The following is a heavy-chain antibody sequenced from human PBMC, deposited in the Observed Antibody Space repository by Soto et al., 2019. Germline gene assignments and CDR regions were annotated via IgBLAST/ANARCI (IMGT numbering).Heavy chain of an antibody. CDR2: LYDVDGS. CDR3: ATWHEREHAFDV. V-gene: IGHV3-53*01. Sequence: DVQLVESGGGLIQPGESLRLSCADFGLTISGKKYVAWVRKAPGKGLEWVSGLYDVDGSFYADSVTGRFTTSSDSSKTTVYLQMNDLRPDDTAVYYCATWHEREHAFDVWGQGTTVTISS. CDR1: GLTISGKKY. D-gene: IGHD1-1*01. J-gene: IGHJ3*01.